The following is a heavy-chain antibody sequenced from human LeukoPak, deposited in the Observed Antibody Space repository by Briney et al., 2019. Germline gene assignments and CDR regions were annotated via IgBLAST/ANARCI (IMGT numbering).Heavy chain of an antibody. CDR3: ARRQYFGPLDY. Sequence: GASVKVSCKASGYTLTDKHLYWVRQAPGQGLEWMGGIIPIFGTANYAQKFQGRVTITTDESTSTAYMELSSLRSGDTAVYYCARRQYFGPLDYWGQGTLVTVSS. V-gene: IGHV1-69*05. CDR2: IIPIFGTA. J-gene: IGHJ4*02. D-gene: IGHD3-9*01. CDR1: GYTLTDKH.